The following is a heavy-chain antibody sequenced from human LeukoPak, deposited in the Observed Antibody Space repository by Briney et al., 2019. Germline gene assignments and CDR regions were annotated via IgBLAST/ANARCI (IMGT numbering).Heavy chain of an antibody. Sequence: GGSLRLSCAASGFTLSTYGTHWVRQAPGKGLEWVAVISYDGSNKYYADSVKGRFTISRDNSKNTLYLQMNSLRAEDTAVYYCASLYSYGLNYFDSWGQGTLVTVSS. V-gene: IGHV3-30*03. D-gene: IGHD5-18*01. CDR1: GFTLSTYG. J-gene: IGHJ4*02. CDR2: ISYDGSNK. CDR3: ASLYSYGLNYFDS.